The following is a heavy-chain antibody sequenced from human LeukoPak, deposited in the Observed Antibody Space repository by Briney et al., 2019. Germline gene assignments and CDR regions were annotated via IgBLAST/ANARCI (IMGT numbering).Heavy chain of an antibody. Sequence: SEALSLTCTVSGGSISSSSYYWGWIRQPPGKGLEWIGSIYYSGSTYYNPSLKSRVTISVDTSKNQFSLKLSSVTAADTAVYYCASAPHVNYFDFWGQGALVTVST. V-gene: IGHV4-39*01. CDR1: GGSISSSSYY. J-gene: IGHJ4*02. CDR3: ASAPHVNYFDF. CDR2: IYYSGST. D-gene: IGHD2/OR15-2a*01.